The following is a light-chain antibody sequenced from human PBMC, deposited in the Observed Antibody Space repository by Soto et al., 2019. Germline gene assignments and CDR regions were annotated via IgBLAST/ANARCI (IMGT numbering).Light chain of an antibody. CDR3: QQYNNWPRT. V-gene: IGKV3-15*01. Sequence: EVVMTQSPDTLSVSPGERATLSCRASQSVSSNLAWYQQKLGQAPRLLIYGASTRATDIPPRFSGSGSGTEFTLTISSLQSEDFAIYYCQQYNNWPRTFRQGTKVDIK. CDR2: GAS. CDR1: QSVSSN. J-gene: IGKJ1*01.